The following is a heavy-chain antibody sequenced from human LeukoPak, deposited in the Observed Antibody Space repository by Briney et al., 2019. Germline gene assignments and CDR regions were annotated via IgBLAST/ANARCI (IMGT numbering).Heavy chain of an antibody. Sequence: ASVKVSCKAFGYTFTSYGISWVRQAPGQGLEWMGWISAYNGNTNYAQKLQGRVTMTTDTSTSTAYMELRSLRSDDTAVYYCARAGGVAVAGEDFDYWGQGTLVTVSS. J-gene: IGHJ4*02. CDR2: ISAYNGNT. CDR3: ARAGGVAVAGEDFDY. CDR1: GYTFTSYG. D-gene: IGHD6-19*01. V-gene: IGHV1-18*01.